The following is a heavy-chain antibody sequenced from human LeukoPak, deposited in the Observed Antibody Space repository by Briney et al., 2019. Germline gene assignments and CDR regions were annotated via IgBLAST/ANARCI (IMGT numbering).Heavy chain of an antibody. CDR3: ARGGSMVRGVL. J-gene: IGHJ4*02. Sequence: GGSLRLSRVVSGFTVSSDLMNWVRQAPGKGLEWVSAMNSGGDTYYADSVRGRFIISRDKSRNTLYLQMNSLRVDDTAVYYCARGGSMVRGVLWGQGTLVTVSS. D-gene: IGHD3-10*01. V-gene: IGHV3-53*01. CDR2: MNSGGDT. CDR1: GFTVSSDL.